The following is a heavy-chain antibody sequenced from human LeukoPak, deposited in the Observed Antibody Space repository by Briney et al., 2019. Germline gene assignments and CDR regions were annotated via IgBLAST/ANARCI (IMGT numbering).Heavy chain of an antibody. V-gene: IGHV1-2*02. D-gene: IGHD3-22*01. CDR3: ARAKNYYDSSGYYYSSAEYFQH. J-gene: IGHJ1*01. CDR1: GYTFTGYY. CDR2: INPNSGGT. Sequence: ASVKVSCKASGYTFTGYYMHWVRQAPGQGLEWMGWINPNSGGTNYAQKFQGRVTMTRDTSISTAYMELSRLRSDDTAVYYCARAKNYYDSSGYYYSSAEYFQHWGQGTLVTVSS.